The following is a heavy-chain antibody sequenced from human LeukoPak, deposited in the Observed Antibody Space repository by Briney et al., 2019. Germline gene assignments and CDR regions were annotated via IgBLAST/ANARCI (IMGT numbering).Heavy chain of an antibody. CDR3: ARVAGTEWFGELFGYFQH. CDR1: GFTFSSYW. Sequence: GGSLRLSCAASGFTFSSYWMHWVRQAPGKGLVWVSRINSDGSSTSYADSVKGRFTTSRDNAKNTLYLQMNSLRAEDTAVYYCARVAGTEWFGELFGYFQHWGQGTLVTASS. J-gene: IGHJ1*01. V-gene: IGHV3-74*01. D-gene: IGHD3-10*01. CDR2: INSDGSST.